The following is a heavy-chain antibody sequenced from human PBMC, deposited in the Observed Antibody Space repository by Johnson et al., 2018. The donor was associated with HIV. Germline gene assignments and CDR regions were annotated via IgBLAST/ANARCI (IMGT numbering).Heavy chain of an antibody. CDR2: IYSGGST. CDR1: GFLVSSNY. V-gene: IGHV3-66*03. CDR3: ARERIGYSSSGYAFDI. J-gene: IGHJ3*02. D-gene: IGHD2-2*01. Sequence: VQLVESGGGLIQPGGSLRLSCAASGFLVSSNYMSWVRQAPGKGLEWVSVIYSGGSTYYADSVKGRLNISRDNAKNSLYLQMNSLRAEDTAVYYCARERIGYSSSGYAFDIWGQGTMVTVSS.